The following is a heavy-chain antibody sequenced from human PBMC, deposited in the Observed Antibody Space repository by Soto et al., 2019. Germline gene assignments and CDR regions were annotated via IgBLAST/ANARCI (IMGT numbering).Heavy chain of an antibody. CDR1: GGSISSYY. V-gene: IGHV4-59*01. J-gene: IGHJ4*02. D-gene: IGHD5-18*01. CDR2: IYYSGST. CDR3: ARAKLQLWSLDY. Sequence: SETLSLTCTVSGGSISSYYWSWIRQPPGKGLEWIGYIYYSGSTNYNPSLKSRVTISVDTSKNQFSLKLSSVTAADTAVYYCARAKLQLWSLDYWGQGTLVTVSS.